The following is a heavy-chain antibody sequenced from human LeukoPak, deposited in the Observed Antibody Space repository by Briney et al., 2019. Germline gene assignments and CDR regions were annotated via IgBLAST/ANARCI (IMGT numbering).Heavy chain of an antibody. J-gene: IGHJ4*02. CDR3: TTDFEDYYDSSGYYPGYSDY. V-gene: IGHV3-15*01. Sequence: PGGSLRLSCAASGFTFSNAWMSWVRQAPGKGLEWVGRIKSKTDGGTTDYAAPVKGRFTISRDDSKNTLYLQMNSLKTEDTAVYYCTTDFEDYYDSSGYYPGYSDYWGQGTLVTVSS. CDR2: IKSKTDGGTT. D-gene: IGHD3-22*01. CDR1: GFTFSNAW.